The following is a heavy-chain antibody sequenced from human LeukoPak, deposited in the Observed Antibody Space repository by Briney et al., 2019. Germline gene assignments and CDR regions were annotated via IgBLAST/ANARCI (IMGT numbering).Heavy chain of an antibody. CDR1: GGSLSSGSYY. CDR3: ARDIAYCGGDCYVQFDP. CDR2: IYTSGST. J-gene: IGHJ5*02. V-gene: IGHV4-61*02. D-gene: IGHD2-21*02. Sequence: SETLSLTCTVSGGSLSSGSYYWSWIRQPAGKGLEWVGRIYTSGSTNYNPSLKSRVTISVDTSKNQFPLKLSSVTAADTAVYYCARDIAYCGGDCYVQFDPWGQGTLVTVSS.